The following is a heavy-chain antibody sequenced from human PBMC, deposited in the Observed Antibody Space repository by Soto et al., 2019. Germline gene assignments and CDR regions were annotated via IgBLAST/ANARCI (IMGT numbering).Heavy chain of an antibody. V-gene: IGHV4-30-4*01. J-gene: IGHJ5*02. CDR3: ARGRGYSYGLDP. CDR2: ISYSGTT. CDR1: GYSISSANNY. Sequence: SETLSLTCTVSGYSISSANNYWSWIRQPPGEGLEWIGFISYSGTTSYSPSLKSRLAISLDTSKNQFSLSLTSVTAADTAVYYCARGRGYSYGLDPWGQGTLVTVSS. D-gene: IGHD5-12*01.